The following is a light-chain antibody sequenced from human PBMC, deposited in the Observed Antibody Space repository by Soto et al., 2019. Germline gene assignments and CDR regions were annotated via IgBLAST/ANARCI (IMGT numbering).Light chain of an antibody. CDR3: QTWVTGPVEV. V-gene: IGLV4-69*01. Sequence: QLVLTQSPSASASLGASVKLTCTLSSGHSSYAIAWHQQQPEKGPRYVMKVNSDGSHTKGDGIPDRFSGSSSGAERYLTISSLQSEDEADYYCQTWVTGPVEVFGPGTKVTVL. J-gene: IGLJ1*01. CDR1: SGHSSYA. CDR2: VNSDGSH.